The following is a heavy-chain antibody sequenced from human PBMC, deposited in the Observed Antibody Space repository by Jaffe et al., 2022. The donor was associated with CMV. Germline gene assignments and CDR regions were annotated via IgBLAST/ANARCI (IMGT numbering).Heavy chain of an antibody. J-gene: IGHJ4*02. D-gene: IGHD1-26*01. CDR3: AKVWSHSGSYSQFDY. Sequence: QVQLVESGGGVVQPGRSLRLSCAASGFTFSSYGMHWVRQAPGKGLEWVAVISYDGSNKYYADSVKGRFTISRDNSKNTLYLQMNSLRAEDTAVYYCAKVWSHSGSYSQFDYWGQGTLVTVSS. V-gene: IGHV3-30*18. CDR2: ISYDGSNK. CDR1: GFTFSSYG.